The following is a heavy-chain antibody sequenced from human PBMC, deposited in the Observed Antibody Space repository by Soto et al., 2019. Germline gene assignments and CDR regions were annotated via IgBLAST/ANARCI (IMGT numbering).Heavy chain of an antibody. V-gene: IGHV2-5*02. J-gene: IGHJ4*02. Sequence: QITLKESGPTLVKPTQTLTLTCTFSGFSFTTDGMGVGWIRQPPGKALEWLALIYWDDDKRYSPSLKSRLTITKDACRNQVVLTLTNMDPADKATYYCGHLYWAASGTRYYFDYWGQGTLVTVSS. D-gene: IGHD6-13*01. CDR3: GHLYWAASGTRYYFDY. CDR1: GFSFTTDGMG. CDR2: IYWDDDK.